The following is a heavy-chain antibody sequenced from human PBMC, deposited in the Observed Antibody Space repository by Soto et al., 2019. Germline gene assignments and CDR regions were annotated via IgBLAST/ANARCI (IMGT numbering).Heavy chain of an antibody. CDR3: ARDKSPYSSGWHNRHFDY. D-gene: IGHD6-19*01. V-gene: IGHV3-30-3*01. CDR2: ISYDGSNK. CDR1: GFTFSSYA. Sequence: QVQLVESGGGVVQPGRSLRLSCAASGFTFSSYAMHWVRQAPGKGLEWVAVISYDGSNKYYADSVKGRFTIPRDNSKTTLYLQMNSLRAEDTAVYYCARDKSPYSSGWHNRHFDYWGQGTLVTVSS. J-gene: IGHJ4*02.